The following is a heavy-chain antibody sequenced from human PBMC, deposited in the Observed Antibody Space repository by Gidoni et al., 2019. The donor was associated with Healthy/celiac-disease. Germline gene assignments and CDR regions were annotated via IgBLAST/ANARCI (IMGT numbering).Heavy chain of an antibody. CDR3: ARDSEQGYYYYGMDV. D-gene: IGHD1-26*01. V-gene: IGHV3-30*04. CDR1: GFTFSSYA. CDR2: ISYDGSNK. J-gene: IGHJ6*02. Sequence: QVQLVESGGGVVQPGRSLRLSCPASGFTFSSYAMHWVRQAPGKGLEWVAVISYDGSNKYYADSVKGRFTISRDNSKNTLYLQMNSLRAEDTAVYYCARDSEQGYYYYGMDVWGQGTTVTVSS.